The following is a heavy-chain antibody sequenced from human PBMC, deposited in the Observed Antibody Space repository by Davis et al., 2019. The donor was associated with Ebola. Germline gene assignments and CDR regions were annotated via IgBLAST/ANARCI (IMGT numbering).Heavy chain of an antibody. CDR1: GGSVSSGSYY. Sequence: MPSETLSLTCTVSGGSVSSGSYYWSWIRQPPGKGLEWIGYIHDNGDTKSNPSLKSRVTISVDTSKNQFSLKLSSVTAADTAVYYCARVYTHNWFDPWGQGTLVTVSS. CDR3: ARVYTHNWFDP. CDR2: IHDNGDT. J-gene: IGHJ5*02. D-gene: IGHD1-14*01. V-gene: IGHV4-61*01.